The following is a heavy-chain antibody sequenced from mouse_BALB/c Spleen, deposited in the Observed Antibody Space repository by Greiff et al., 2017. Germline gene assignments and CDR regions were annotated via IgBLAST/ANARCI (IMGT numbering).Heavy chain of an antibody. V-gene: IGHV5-15*02. CDR1: GFTFSDYG. Sequence: EVQGVESGGGLVQPGGSRKLSCAASGFTFSDYGMAWVRQAPGKGPEWVAFISNLAYSIYYADTVTGRFTISRENAKNTLYLEMSSLRSEDTAMYYCARDRGGLMDYWGQGTSVTVSS. J-gene: IGHJ4*01. CDR3: ARDRGGLMDY. D-gene: IGHD3-3*01. CDR2: ISNLAYSI.